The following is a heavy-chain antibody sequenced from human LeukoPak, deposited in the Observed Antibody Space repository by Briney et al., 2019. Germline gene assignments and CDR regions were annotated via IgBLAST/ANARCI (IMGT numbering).Heavy chain of an antibody. CDR1: GFTFSNYW. V-gene: IGHV3-74*01. CDR3: GRDNNDKVDV. D-gene: IGHD1-1*01. Sequence: GGSLTLSCAASGFTFSNYWMLWVRQAPGKGLVWVSNIKTDGSITNYADSGKGRFTISRDNAKNTLYLQMNSLRAEDTAVYYCGRDNNDKVDVWGKGTTVTVSS. CDR2: IKTDGSIT. J-gene: IGHJ6*04.